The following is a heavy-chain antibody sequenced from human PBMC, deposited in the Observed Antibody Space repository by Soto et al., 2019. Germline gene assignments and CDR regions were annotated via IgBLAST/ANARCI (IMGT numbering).Heavy chain of an antibody. CDR1: GFTVSSNY. CDR3: ARGRSTYYDSSGGAFDI. D-gene: IGHD3-22*01. CDR2: IYSGGST. Sequence: PGGSLRLSCAASGFTVSSNYMSWVRQAPGKGLEWVSVIYSGGSTYYADSVKGRFTISRDNSKNTLYLQMNSLRAEDTAVYYCARGRSTYYDSSGGAFDIWGQGTMVTVSS. V-gene: IGHV3-66*01. J-gene: IGHJ3*02.